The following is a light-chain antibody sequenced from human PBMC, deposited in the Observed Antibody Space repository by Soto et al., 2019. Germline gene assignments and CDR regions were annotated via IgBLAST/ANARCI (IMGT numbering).Light chain of an antibody. J-gene: IGKJ1*01. V-gene: IGKV1-5*01. CDR1: QTISSW. CDR3: LQHNSYPWT. CDR2: SAS. Sequence: DIQMTQSPSTLSGSVGDRVTITCRASQTISSWLAWYQQKPGKAPKRLIYSASSLQSGVPSRFSGSGSGTELTLTISSLQPEDFATYYCLQHNSYPWTFGQGTKVDIK.